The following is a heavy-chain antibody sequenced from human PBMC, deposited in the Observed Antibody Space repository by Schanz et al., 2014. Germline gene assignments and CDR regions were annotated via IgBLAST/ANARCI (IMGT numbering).Heavy chain of an antibody. CDR2: ISVYTGNT. J-gene: IGHJ4*02. CDR3: ARDRRFFDRDDLYYFDA. D-gene: IGHD3-3*01. Sequence: QVQVVQSGAELKKPGASVKVSCKASEYSFTSYSMHWVRQAPGQRLEWMGWISVYTGNTKYGQKVQGRFTVTADTSTNTAYMELRSLRTDDTAVYYCARDRRFFDRDDLYYFDAWGQGTLVTVSA. CDR1: EYSFTSYS. V-gene: IGHV1-3*01.